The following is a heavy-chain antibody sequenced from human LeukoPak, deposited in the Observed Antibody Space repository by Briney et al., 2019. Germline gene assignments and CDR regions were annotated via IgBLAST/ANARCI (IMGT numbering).Heavy chain of an antibody. CDR2: INPSGGST. V-gene: IGHV1-46*01. D-gene: IGHD2-2*01. CDR1: GYTFTSYA. J-gene: IGHJ6*03. CDR3: ARAWRYCSSTSCYGPADYYYYYMDV. Sequence: ASVKVSCKASGYTFTSYAMNWVRQAPGQGLEWMGIINPSGGSTSYAQKFQGRVTMTRDMSTSTVYMELSSLRSEDTAVYYCARAWRYCSSTSCYGPADYYYYYMDVWGKGTTVTVSS.